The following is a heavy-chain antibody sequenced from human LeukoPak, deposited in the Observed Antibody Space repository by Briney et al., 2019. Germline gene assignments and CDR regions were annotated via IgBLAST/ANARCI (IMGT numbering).Heavy chain of an antibody. CDR3: ARGVTGGVISYYYYMDG. J-gene: IGHJ6*03. D-gene: IGHD3-16*01. V-gene: IGHV3-48*03. CDR2: ISSSGSNR. Sequence: GGSLRLSCAASGFTFSSYEMNWVRQAPGKGLEWVSYISSSGSNRYHADSVKGRFTISRDNAKNSLYLQMNSLRAEDTAVYYCARGVTGGVISYYYYMDGWGKGTTVTVSS. CDR1: GFTFSSYE.